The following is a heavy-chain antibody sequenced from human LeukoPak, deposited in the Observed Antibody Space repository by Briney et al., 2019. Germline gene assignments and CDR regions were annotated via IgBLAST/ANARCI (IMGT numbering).Heavy chain of an antibody. CDR2: IYYSGTT. CDR3: AKHYMGSSYNHGLDC. D-gene: IGHD3-10*01. Sequence: SETLSLTCTVSGGSISSYYWSWIRQPPGEGLEWIGSIYYSGTTYYNPSLKSRVTISVDTSKNQFSLKLSSVTAADTALYYCAKHYMGSSYNHGLDCWGQGTLVTVSS. V-gene: IGHV4-39*01. J-gene: IGHJ4*02. CDR1: GGSISSYY.